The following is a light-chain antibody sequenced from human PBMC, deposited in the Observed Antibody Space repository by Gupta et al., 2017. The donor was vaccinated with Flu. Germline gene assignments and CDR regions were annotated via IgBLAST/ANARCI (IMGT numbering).Light chain of an antibody. CDR2: GAS. J-gene: IGKJ5*01. CDR3: EQWNSGPAMIT. V-gene: IGKV3-15*01. CDR1: HSVSSN. Sequence: TLSASPGEPATLSFMARHSVSSNLDWYEKKPGQAPRRLIYGASTGAMGSTAVCNGSGAGTECSLTIRSLQSEGSEVYSCEQWNSGPAMITFGQGTRLEIK.